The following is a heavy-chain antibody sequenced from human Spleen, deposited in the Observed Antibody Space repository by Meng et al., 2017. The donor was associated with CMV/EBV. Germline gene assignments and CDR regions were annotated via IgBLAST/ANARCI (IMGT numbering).Heavy chain of an antibody. CDR1: GGSFSGYY. CDR2: INHSGST. J-gene: IGHJ5*02. CDR3: AREPWFDP. D-gene: IGHD1-26*01. Sequence: QRQQWGAGLLKPSETLSLTCAVYGGSFSGYYWSWIRQPPGKGLEWIGEINHSGSTNYNPSLKSRVTISVDTSKNQFSLKLSSVTAADTAVYYCAREPWFDPWGQGTLVTVSS. V-gene: IGHV4-34*01.